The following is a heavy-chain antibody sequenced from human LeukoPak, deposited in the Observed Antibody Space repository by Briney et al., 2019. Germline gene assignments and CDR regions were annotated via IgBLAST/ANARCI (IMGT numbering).Heavy chain of an antibody. J-gene: IGHJ5*02. V-gene: IGHV4-39*07. CDR2: IYYSGST. CDR1: GGSISSSSYY. Sequence: SETLSLTCTVSGGSISSSSYYWGWIRQPPGKGLEWIGSIYYSGSTYYNPSLKSRVTISVDTSKNQFSLKLSSVTAADTAVYYCARVRYFDWLSPFDPWGQGTLVTVSS. CDR3: ARVRYFDWLSPFDP. D-gene: IGHD3-9*01.